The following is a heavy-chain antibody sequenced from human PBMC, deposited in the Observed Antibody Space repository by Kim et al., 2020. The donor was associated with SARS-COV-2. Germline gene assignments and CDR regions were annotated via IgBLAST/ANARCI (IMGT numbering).Heavy chain of an antibody. V-gene: IGHV3-33*05. D-gene: IGHD3-22*01. Sequence: GGSLRLSCAASGFTFSSYGMHWVRQAPGKGLEWVAVISYDGSNKYYADSVKGRFTISRDNSKNTLYLHMNSLRAEDTAVYYCAIDTLYYYDSSPGSFDI. CDR3: AIDTLYYYDSSPGSFDI. CDR1: GFTFSSYG. J-gene: IGHJ3*02. CDR2: ISYDGSNK.